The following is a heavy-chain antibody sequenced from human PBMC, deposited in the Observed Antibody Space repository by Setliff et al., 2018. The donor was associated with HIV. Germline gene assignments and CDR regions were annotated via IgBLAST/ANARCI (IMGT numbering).Heavy chain of an antibody. J-gene: IGHJ4*02. V-gene: IGHV4-38-2*01. D-gene: IGHD3-10*01. CDR1: GYSISRGYF. Sequence: SETLSLTCAVSGYSISRGYFWVWVRQPPGKGLEWIGRVSHSGNTDYNISLKSRVTISIDNSNNHFSLKLRSVTAADTAVYYCVSQPESRWQIEYWGQGTLVTVSS. CDR3: VSQPESRWQIEY. CDR2: VSHSGNT.